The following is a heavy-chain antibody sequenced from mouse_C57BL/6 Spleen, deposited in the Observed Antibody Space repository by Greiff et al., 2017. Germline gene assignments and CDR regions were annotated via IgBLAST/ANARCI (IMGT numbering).Heavy chain of an antibody. CDR2: IYPGSGNT. D-gene: IGHD1-1*01. CDR1: GYTFTDYY. Sequence: QVQLQQSGAELVRPGASVKLSCKASGYTFTDYYINWVKQRPGQGLEWIARIYPGSGNTYYNEKFKGKATLTAEKSSSTAYMQLSSLTSEDSAVYFCARGSTTVVAGDYGGQGTTLTVSS. CDR3: ARGSTTVVAGDY. V-gene: IGHV1-76*01. J-gene: IGHJ2*01.